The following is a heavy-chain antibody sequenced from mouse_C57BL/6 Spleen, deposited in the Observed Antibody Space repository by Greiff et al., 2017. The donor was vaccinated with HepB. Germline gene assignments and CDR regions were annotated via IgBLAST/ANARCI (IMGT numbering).Heavy chain of an antibody. D-gene: IGHD1-1*01. J-gene: IGHJ3*01. V-gene: IGHV1-54*01. CDR1: GYAFTNYL. CDR3: ARWASYGSSSWCAY. CDR2: INPGSGGT. Sequence: VQLQQSGAELVRPGTSVKVSCKASGYAFTNYLIEWVKQRPGQGLEWIGVINPGSGGTNYNEKFKGKATLTADKSSSTAYMQLSSLTSEDSAVYFCARWASYGSSSWCAYWGQGTLVTVSA.